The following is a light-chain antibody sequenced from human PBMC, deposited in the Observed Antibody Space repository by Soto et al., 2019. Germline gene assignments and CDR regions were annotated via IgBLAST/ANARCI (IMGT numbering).Light chain of an antibody. V-gene: IGLV2-14*01. CDR2: EVS. CDR1: SSDVGGYNH. J-gene: IGLJ1*01. CDR3: ISHTSSNTRV. Sequence: QSALTQPASVSGSPGQSITISCTGTSSDVGGYNHVSWYQHHPGKAPKLMIYEVSNRPSGVSNRFSGSKSGNTASLTISGLQADDEADYYCISHTSSNTRVFGTGTKVTVL.